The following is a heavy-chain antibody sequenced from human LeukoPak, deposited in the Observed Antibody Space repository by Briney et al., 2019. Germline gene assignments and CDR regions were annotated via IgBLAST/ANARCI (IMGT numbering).Heavy chain of an antibody. V-gene: IGHV3-66*01. Sequence: GGSLRLSCSASGFTFSNYAMHWVRQAPGKGLEWVSVIYSGAITYYADSVKGRFTISRDNAKNTLYLQMNSLRAEDTAVYYCARAGIGGAFDIWGQGTMVIVSS. D-gene: IGHD2/OR15-2a*01. CDR1: GFTFSNYA. CDR3: ARAGIGGAFDI. J-gene: IGHJ3*02. CDR2: IYSGAIT.